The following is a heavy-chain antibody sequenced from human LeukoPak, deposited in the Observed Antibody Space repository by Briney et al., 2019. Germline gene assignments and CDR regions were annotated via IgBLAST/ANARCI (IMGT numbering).Heavy chain of an antibody. CDR3: ARCCVSGYRAFDI. CDR2: ISTYSGYT. D-gene: IGHD3-10*01. Sequence: GGSLRLSCAASGFTFSDYYMSWIRQAPGKGLEWASYISTYSGYTNYAGSVKGRFTISRDNAKNSLYLQLNDLRAEDTAVYYCARCCVSGYRAFDIWGQGTMVTVSS. V-gene: IGHV3-11*03. J-gene: IGHJ3*02. CDR1: GFTFSDYY.